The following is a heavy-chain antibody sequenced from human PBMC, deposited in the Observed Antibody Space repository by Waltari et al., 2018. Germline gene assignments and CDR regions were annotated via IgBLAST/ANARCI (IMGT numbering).Heavy chain of an antibody. CDR1: GGSISSYY. V-gene: IGHV4-59*01. Sequence: QVQLQESGPGLVKPSETLSLTCTVSGGSISSYYWSWIRQPPGKGLEWIGYIYYSGSTNYTPSLKSRVTRSVDTSKTQFSLKLSSVTAADTAVYYCARARISGWQYYYYYYYMDVWGKGTTVTVSS. CDR2: IYYSGST. J-gene: IGHJ6*03. CDR3: ARARISGWQYYYYYYYMDV. D-gene: IGHD6-19*01.